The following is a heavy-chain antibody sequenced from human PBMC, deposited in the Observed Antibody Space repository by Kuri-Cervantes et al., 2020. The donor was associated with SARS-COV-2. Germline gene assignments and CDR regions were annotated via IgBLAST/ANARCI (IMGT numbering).Heavy chain of an antibody. D-gene: IGHD2-15*01. CDR2: ISYDGSNK. CDR3: ARSFRYCSGGSCYDYYYGMDV. J-gene: IGHJ6*02. V-gene: IGHV3-30-3*01. Sequence: GESLKISCAASGFTFSSYVMHWVRQAPGKGLEWVAVISYDGSNKYYADSVKGRFTISRDNSKNTLYLQMNSLRAEDTAVYYCARSFRYCSGGSCYDYYYGMDVWGQGPTVTVSS. CDR1: GFTFSSYV.